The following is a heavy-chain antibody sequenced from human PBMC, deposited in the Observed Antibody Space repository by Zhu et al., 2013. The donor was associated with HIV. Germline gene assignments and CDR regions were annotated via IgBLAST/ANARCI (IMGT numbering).Heavy chain of an antibody. J-gene: IGHJ3*02. CDR1: GGTFSSYA. CDR3: ARTLRGAYYYDSSGLRAFDI. CDR2: IIPIFGTA. Sequence: QVQLVQSGAEVKKPGSSVKVSCKASGGTFSSYAISWVRQAPGQGLEWMGGIIPIFGTANYAQKFQGRVTITADESTSTAYMELSSLRSEDTAVYYCARTLRGAYYYDSSGLRAFDIWGQGTMVTVSS. D-gene: IGHD3-22*01. V-gene: IGHV1-69*01.